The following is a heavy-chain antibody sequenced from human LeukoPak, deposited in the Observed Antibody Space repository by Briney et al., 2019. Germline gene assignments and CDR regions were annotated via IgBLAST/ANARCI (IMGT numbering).Heavy chain of an antibody. V-gene: IGHV3-7*01. Sequence: GGSLRLSCAASVFTFSGYAMSWVRQAPGKGLEWVANIKQAGSEKYYVDSVKGRFTISRDNAKNSLYLQMNSLRAEDTAVYYCARSYDFWSGYYLDYYYGMDVWGQGTTVTVSS. CDR2: IKQAGSEK. CDR3: ARSYDFWSGYYLDYYYGMDV. CDR1: VFTFSGYA. J-gene: IGHJ6*02. D-gene: IGHD3-3*01.